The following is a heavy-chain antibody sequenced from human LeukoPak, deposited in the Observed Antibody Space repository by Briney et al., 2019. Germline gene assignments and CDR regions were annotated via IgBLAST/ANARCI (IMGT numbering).Heavy chain of an antibody. J-gene: IGHJ4*02. Sequence: GGSLRLSCAASGFTLSSYAMSWVRQGPGKGLEWVSAISVSGNTYHADSVKGRFTISRDSSKNTLYLQMNSLRAEDAAVYYCARRAGEYSHPYDYWGQGTLVTVSS. CDR3: ARRAGEYSHPYDY. CDR2: ISVSGNT. CDR1: GFTLSSYA. V-gene: IGHV3-23*01. D-gene: IGHD4-17*01.